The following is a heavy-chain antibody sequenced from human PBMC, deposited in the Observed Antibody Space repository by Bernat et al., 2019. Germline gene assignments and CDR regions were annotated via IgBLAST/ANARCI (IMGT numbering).Heavy chain of an antibody. J-gene: IGHJ4*02. CDR2: IKKKDDGGTT. D-gene: IGHD1-1*01. V-gene: IGHV3-15*07. CDR3: AKDYWNYLDY. Sequence: EVQLVDSGGGLIKPGGSLRLSCVASGFSFSDAWMNWVRQTPEKGLEWVGRIKKKDDGGTTDYAAPVKGRFTISRDDSKNTVYLQMNSLKAEDTAVYYCAKDYWNYLDYWGQGTLVTVSS. CDR1: GFSFSDAW.